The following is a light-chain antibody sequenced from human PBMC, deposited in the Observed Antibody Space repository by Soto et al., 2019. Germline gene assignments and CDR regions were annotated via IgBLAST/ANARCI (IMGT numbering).Light chain of an antibody. V-gene: IGLV7-46*01. Sequence: QDVVTQEPSLTVSPGGTVTLTCGSSTGAVTSGHYPYWFQQKPGQAPRTLIYDTSNKHSWTPARFSGSLLGGKAALTLSGAQPEDEAEYYCLLSCSGARPVFGGGTQLTVL. CDR1: TGAVTSGHY. CDR3: LLSCSGARPV. J-gene: IGLJ2*01. CDR2: DTS.